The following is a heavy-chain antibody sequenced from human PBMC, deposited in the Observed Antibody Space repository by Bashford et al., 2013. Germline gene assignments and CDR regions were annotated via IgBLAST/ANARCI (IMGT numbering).Heavy chain of an antibody. CDR3: ARNVGNYYDSEGAFDI. D-gene: IGHD3-22*01. Sequence: VASVKVSCKASGYTFTSYGISWVRQAPGQGLEWMGWISGYNGNTKYAQKLQGRVTMTTDTSTSTAYMELRSLRSDDTAVYYCARNVGNYYDSEGAFDIVGPRDKWSPSPQ. CDR2: ISGYNGNT. V-gene: IGHV1-18*01. CDR1: GYTFTSYG. J-gene: IGHJ3*02.